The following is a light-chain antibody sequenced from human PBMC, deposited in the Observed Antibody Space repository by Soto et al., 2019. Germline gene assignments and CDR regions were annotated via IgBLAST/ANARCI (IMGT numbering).Light chain of an antibody. CDR1: QSVSRN. Sequence: EVVLTQSPATLSVSPGDRATLSCRASQSVSRNLAWYQQKPGQAPRLLIYGASTRATGVPARFSGSGSATEFTLTISRLEPEDFAVYYCQQYGSSPPVTFGQGTRLEIK. CDR3: QQYGSSPPVT. J-gene: IGKJ5*01. V-gene: IGKV3-20*01. CDR2: GAS.